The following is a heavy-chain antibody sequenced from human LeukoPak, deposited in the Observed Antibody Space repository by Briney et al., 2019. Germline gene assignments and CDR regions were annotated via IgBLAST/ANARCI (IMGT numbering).Heavy chain of an antibody. CDR1: GYSISSGYY. V-gene: IGHV4-4*07. CDR3: ARHDRSYGLDYFDY. Sequence: PSETLSLTCTVSGYSISSGYYWGWIRQPAGKGLEWIGRIYTSGSTNYNPSLKSRVTMSVDTSKNQFSLKLSSVTAADTAVYYCARHDRSYGLDYFDYWGQGTLVTVSS. CDR2: IYTSGST. J-gene: IGHJ4*02. D-gene: IGHD5-18*01.